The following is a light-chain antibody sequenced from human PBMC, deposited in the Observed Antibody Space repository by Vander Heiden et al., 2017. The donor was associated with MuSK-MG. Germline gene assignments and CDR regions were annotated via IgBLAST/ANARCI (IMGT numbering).Light chain of an antibody. CDR1: QNVNSN. J-gene: IGKJ4*01. V-gene: IGKV3-15*01. CDR2: GAS. CDR3: QQDNNWPIT. Sequence: EIVMTQSPATLSVSLGEWATLSCRASQNVNSNLAWYQQKPGQAPRLVIYGASTRATSIPARFSGSGSGTEFTLTISSLQSEDFAVYSCQQDNNWPITFGGGTKVDIK.